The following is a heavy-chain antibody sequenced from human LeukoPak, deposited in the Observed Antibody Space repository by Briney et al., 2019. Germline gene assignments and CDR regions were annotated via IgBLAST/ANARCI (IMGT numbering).Heavy chain of an antibody. Sequence: AASVKVSCKASGYTFTTYDINWVRQATGQGLEWMGWVNPNSGNTAYAQKFQGRVTMTRNTSLSTAYMELSSLRSEDTAVYYCVRYYYYGMDVWGQGTTVTVSS. J-gene: IGHJ6*02. CDR1: GYTFTTYD. CDR2: VNPNSGNT. CDR3: VRYYYYGMDV. V-gene: IGHV1-8*01.